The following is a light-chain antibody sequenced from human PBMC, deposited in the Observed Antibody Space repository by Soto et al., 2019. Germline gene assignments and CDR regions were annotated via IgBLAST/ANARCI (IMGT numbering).Light chain of an antibody. CDR2: HVS. V-gene: IGKV3-15*01. CDR3: LQDNKLPRT. J-gene: IGKJ1*01. CDR1: QSVGTR. Sequence: ILVTRSPTNLSVSPAERATLFCRASQSVGTRLAWYQQKPGQVPRLLIYHVSSRATGVPARFSGSGSVTEFTLSISSLQSEDFAVYYCLQDNKLPRTFGQGTKVDIK.